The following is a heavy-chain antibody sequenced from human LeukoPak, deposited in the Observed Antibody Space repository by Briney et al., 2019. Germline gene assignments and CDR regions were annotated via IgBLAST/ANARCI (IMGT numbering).Heavy chain of an antibody. V-gene: IGHV3-21*01. CDR1: GFTFSTYA. J-gene: IGHJ4*02. D-gene: IGHD3-10*01. CDR2: ISSSSSYI. Sequence: GGSLRLSCAAPGFTFSTYAITWVRQGPGKGLEWVSSISSSSSYIYYADSVKGRFTTSRDNAKNSLYLQMNSLRAEDTAVYYCARDFGDPINPTRISYFDYWGQGTLVTVSS. CDR3: ARDFGDPINPTRISYFDY.